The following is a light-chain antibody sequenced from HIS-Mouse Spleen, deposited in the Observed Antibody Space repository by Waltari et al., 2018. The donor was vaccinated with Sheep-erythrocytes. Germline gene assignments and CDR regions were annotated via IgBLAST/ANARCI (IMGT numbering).Light chain of an antibody. Sequence: SYDLTQPPSVSVSPGQTASLTCSGDKLGEKYACWYQQKPGQSPVLVIYQDSKRPSGIPERFSGSNSGNTATLTISGTQAMDEADYYCQAWDSSTAVFGGGTKLTVL. V-gene: IGLV3-1*01. CDR2: QDS. CDR3: QAWDSSTAV. CDR1: KLGEKY. J-gene: IGLJ2*01.